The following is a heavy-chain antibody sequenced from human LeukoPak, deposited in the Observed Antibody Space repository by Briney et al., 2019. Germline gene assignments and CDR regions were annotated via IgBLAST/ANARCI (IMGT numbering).Heavy chain of an antibody. Sequence: PGGSQRLSCAASGFSFSSYWMSWVRQAPGKGLEWVANINQDTSHIYYLDSVKGRFTISRDNAKNSVYLQMNSLRAEDTAVYFCGRFHYTSSGYLLPFDYWGQGTPVTVSS. CDR2: INQDTSHI. J-gene: IGHJ4*02. D-gene: IGHD3-22*01. CDR1: GFSFSSYW. V-gene: IGHV3-7*01. CDR3: GRFHYTSSGYLLPFDY.